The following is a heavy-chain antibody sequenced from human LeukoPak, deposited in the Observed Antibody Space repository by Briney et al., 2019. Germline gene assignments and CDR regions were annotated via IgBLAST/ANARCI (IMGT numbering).Heavy chain of an antibody. CDR3: ARVRGWKYFDY. CDR2: LYSGGST. V-gene: IGHV3-66*01. CDR1: EFNVRSNY. Sequence: GGSLRLSCAASEFNVRSNYMSWVRQAPGKGLEWVSVLYSGGSTYYADSVKGRFTISSDNSKNTLYLQMNSLRAEDTAVYYCARVRGWKYFDYWGQGTLVTVSS. D-gene: IGHD1-1*01. J-gene: IGHJ4*02.